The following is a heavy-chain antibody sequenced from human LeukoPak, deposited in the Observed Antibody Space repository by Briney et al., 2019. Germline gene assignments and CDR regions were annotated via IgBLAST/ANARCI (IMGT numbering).Heavy chain of an antibody. Sequence: AGGSLRLSCAASGFTFNNYGMHWVRQAPGKGLEWVAFIRYDGGNEYYADSVKGRFTISRDNSRDTLYLQMNSLRAEDTAVYYCAKLAPIFDSGGYYHDYWGQGTLVTVSS. V-gene: IGHV3-30*02. D-gene: IGHD3-22*01. CDR2: IRYDGGNE. CDR1: GFTFNNYG. CDR3: AKLAPIFDSGGYYHDY. J-gene: IGHJ4*02.